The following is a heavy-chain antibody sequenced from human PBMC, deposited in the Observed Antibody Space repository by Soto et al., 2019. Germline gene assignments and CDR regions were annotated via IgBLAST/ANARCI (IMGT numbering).Heavy chain of an antibody. Sequence: QVQLVESGGGVVQPGRSLRLSCAASGFTFSSYAMHWVRQAPGKGLEWVAVISYDGSNKYYADSVKGRFTISRDNSKNTLYLQMNSLRAEDTAVYYCARDPQNGYSSSRPAFDYWGQGTLVTVSS. CDR2: ISYDGSNK. J-gene: IGHJ4*02. D-gene: IGHD6-6*01. CDR1: GFTFSSYA. V-gene: IGHV3-30-3*01. CDR3: ARDPQNGYSSSRPAFDY.